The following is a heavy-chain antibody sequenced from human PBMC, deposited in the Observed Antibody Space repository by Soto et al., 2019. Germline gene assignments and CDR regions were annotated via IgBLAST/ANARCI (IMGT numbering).Heavy chain of an antibody. Sequence: SETLSLTCTVSGVSVSSGSFYWAWIRQPPGKGLEWIGFISYSGTTNYNPSLKSRVTISVDTSRSQISLKVSSLTAADSAVYYCARGATVTQYDYWGQGTLVTVS. V-gene: IGHV4-61*01. J-gene: IGHJ4*02. CDR1: GVSVSSGSFY. CDR3: ARGATVTQYDY. D-gene: IGHD4-17*01. CDR2: ISYSGTT.